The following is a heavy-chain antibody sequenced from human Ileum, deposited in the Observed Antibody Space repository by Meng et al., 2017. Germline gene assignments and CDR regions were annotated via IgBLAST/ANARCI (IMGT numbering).Heavy chain of an antibody. CDR2: ISNSGKT. D-gene: IGHD3-10*01. Sequence: QLQLQESGPGLVQPSGTLSLACAGSGDSIGNSKWWSWLRQPPGKGLEWIGEISNSGKTVYSPSLKSRVRISLDKSNNQFSLTLNSVTAADTAMYYCARERIRELGLFDSWGQGTLVTVSS. CDR1: GDSIGNSKW. V-gene: IGHV4-4*02. J-gene: IGHJ4*02. CDR3: ARERIRELGLFDS.